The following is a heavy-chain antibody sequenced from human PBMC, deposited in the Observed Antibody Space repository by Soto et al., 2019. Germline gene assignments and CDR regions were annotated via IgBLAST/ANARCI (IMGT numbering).Heavy chain of an antibody. CDR1: GFTFGDYT. D-gene: IGHD2-2*01. V-gene: IGHV3-49*03. CDR3: TSISLPATAKPFDY. J-gene: IGHJ4*02. CDR2: IRSKAYGGTT. Sequence: QSGGSLRLSCTASGFTFGDYTMSWFRQAPGKGLEWVGFIRSKAYGGTTEYAASVKGRFTISRDDSKSIAYLQMNSLKTEDTAVYYCTSISLPATAKPFDYWGQGTLVTVSS.